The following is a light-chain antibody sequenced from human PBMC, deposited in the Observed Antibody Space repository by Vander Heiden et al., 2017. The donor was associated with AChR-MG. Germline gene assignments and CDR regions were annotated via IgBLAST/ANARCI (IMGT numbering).Light chain of an antibody. V-gene: IGKV1-39*01. J-gene: IGKJ2*01. CDR1: QSISSY. CDR2: AAS. Sequence: DIKMTQSPSSLSAAIGDRVTITCRASQSISSYLNWYQQNPGKAPKLLIYAASSLQSGVPSRFSGSGSGTDFTLIISSLQPEDFATYYCQQRNSSPLTFGQGTKLEIK. CDR3: QQRNSSPLT.